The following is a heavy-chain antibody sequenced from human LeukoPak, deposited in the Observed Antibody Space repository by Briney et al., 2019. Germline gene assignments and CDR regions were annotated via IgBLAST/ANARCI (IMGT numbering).Heavy chain of an antibody. D-gene: IGHD3-22*01. V-gene: IGHV1-46*01. CDR1: GYTFTTYY. CDR2: INPSGGNT. CDR3: ASQYYYSITGYKGSSDY. J-gene: IGHJ4*02. Sequence: EASVKVSCTASGYTFTTYYMHWVRQAPGQGLEWVGIINPSGGNTSYAQRFQGRVTMTRDTSTSTVYMELSSLRSEDTAVYYCASQYYYSITGYKGSSDYWGQGTLVTVSS.